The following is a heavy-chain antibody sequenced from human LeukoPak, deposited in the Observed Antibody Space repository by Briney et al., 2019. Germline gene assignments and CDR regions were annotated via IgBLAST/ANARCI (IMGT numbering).Heavy chain of an antibody. D-gene: IGHD5-18*01. V-gene: IGHV4-59*01. J-gene: IGHJ4*02. CDR3: ARAGYSYGYEFDY. CDR2: IYYSGST. Sequence: SETLSLTCTVSGGSISSYYWSWIRQPPGKGLQWIGYIYYSGSTNYNPPLKSRVTISVDTSKNQFSLKLSSVTAADTAVYYCARAGYSYGYEFDYWGQGTLVTVSS. CDR1: GGSISSYY.